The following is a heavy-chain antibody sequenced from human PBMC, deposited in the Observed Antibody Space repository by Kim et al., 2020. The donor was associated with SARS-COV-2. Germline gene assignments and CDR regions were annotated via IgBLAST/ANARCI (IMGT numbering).Heavy chain of an antibody. CDR1: GFTFSTYA. CDR3: AKDRGYYYDRSGYYYFD. V-gene: IGHV3-23*01. Sequence: GGSLRLSCAASGFTFSTYAMSWVRQAPGKGLEWISGISGAGGSTYYADSVQGRFTISRDSSTNTLFLQMNSLRAEDTALYYCAKDRGYYYDRSGYYYFD. D-gene: IGHD3-22*01. CDR2: ISGAGGST. J-gene: IGHJ4*01.